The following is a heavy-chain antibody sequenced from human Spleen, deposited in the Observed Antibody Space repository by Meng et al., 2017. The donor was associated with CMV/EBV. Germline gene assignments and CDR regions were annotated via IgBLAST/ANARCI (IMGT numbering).Heavy chain of an antibody. V-gene: IGHV3-30*02. CDR3: ALCGGVLSGHHYYYGLDV. CDR2: IRYDGSYK. J-gene: IGHJ6*02. D-gene: IGHD2-21*01. Sequence: GESLKISCAASGFTFSSYGMHWVRQAPGKGLEWVAFIRYDGSYKEYVDSVKGRFTISRDNSKNLLNLQMNGLRAEDSAVYYCALCGGVLSGHHYYYGLDVWGQGTTVTVSS. CDR1: GFTFSSYG.